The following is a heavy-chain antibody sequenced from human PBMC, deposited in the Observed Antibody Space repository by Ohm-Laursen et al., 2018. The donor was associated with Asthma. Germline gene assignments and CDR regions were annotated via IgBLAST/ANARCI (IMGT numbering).Heavy chain of an antibody. Sequence: ASVKVSCKASGYTFTSYGIAWVRQAPGQGLEWMGWINAGNGNTKYSQKFQGRVTITRDTSASTAYMELSSLRSEDTAVYYCARDSSLAVTTAGRYGMDVWGQGTTVTVSS. CDR3: ARDSSLAVTTAGRYGMDV. CDR2: INAGNGNT. V-gene: IGHV1-3*01. D-gene: IGHD4-17*01. CDR1: GYTFTSYG. J-gene: IGHJ6*02.